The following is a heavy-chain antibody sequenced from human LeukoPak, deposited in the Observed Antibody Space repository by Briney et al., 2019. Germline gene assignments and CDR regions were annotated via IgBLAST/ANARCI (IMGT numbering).Heavy chain of an antibody. Sequence: SETLSLTCTVSGGSISSSSYYWGWIRQPPGKGLEWIGSIYYSGSTYYNPSLKSRVTISVDTSKNQFSLKLSSVTAADTAVHYCATLEGIAAAGIDYWGQGTLVTVSS. V-gene: IGHV4-39*07. D-gene: IGHD6-13*01. CDR3: ATLEGIAAAGIDY. CDR2: IYYSGST. J-gene: IGHJ4*02. CDR1: GGSISSSSYY.